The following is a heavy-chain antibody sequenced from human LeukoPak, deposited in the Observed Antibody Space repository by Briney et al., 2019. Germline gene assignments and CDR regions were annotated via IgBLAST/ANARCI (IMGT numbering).Heavy chain of an antibody. V-gene: IGHV4-34*01. CDR1: GGSFSGYY. CDR3: ARGYGSGSYYIKPFDY. J-gene: IGHJ4*02. D-gene: IGHD3-10*01. CDR2: INHSGST. Sequence: SETLSLTCAVYGGSFSGYYWSWIRQPPGKGLEWIGEINHSGSTNYNPSLKSRVTISVDTSKNQFSLKLSSVTAADTAVYYCARGYGSGSYYIKPFDYWGQGTLVTVSS.